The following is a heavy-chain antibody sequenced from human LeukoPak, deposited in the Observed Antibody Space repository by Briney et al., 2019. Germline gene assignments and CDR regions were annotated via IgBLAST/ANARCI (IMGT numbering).Heavy chain of an antibody. Sequence: GGSLRLSCAASGLTFSSYAMSWVRQAPGKGLDWVSVISDRGTSTYYADSVKGRFTISRDNSKNTVYLQMNSLRAEDTAVYYCAKSSQNYYYFMDVWGKGTTVTVSS. CDR2: ISDRGTST. J-gene: IGHJ6*03. CDR3: AKSSQNYYYFMDV. CDR1: GLTFSSYA. V-gene: IGHV3-23*01.